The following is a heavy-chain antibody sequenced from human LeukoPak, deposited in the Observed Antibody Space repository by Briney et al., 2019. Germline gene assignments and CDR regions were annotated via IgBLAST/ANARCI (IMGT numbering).Heavy chain of an antibody. Sequence: GGSLRLSCAASGFTFGSYAMHWVRQAPGKGLEWVAVISYDGSNEYYADSVKGRFTMSRDNSKNTLYLKMNRLRAEDTAVYYCARRDIEVRGVIRGYWGQGTLVTVSS. CDR1: GFTFGSYA. CDR2: ISYDGSNE. CDR3: ARRDIEVRGVIRGY. D-gene: IGHD3-10*01. J-gene: IGHJ4*02. V-gene: IGHV3-30*04.